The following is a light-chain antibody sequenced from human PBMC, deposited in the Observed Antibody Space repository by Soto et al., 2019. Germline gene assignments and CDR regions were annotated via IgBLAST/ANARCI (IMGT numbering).Light chain of an antibody. J-gene: IGKJ1*01. CDR1: QSVSSN. CDR2: GAS. Sequence: EIVTTQSPAALCVPPVQRATLSCRASQSVSSNLAWYQQKTGQAHRLLIYGASTRATGIKARFSGSGYGTEFTLNIRRMQSEDLAVYYCQKYNNWPRTFGQGTKVEIK. CDR3: QKYNNWPRT. V-gene: IGKV3-15*01.